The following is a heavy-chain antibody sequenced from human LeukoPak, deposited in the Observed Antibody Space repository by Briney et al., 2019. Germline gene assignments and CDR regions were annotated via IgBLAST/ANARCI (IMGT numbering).Heavy chain of an antibody. V-gene: IGHV1-18*01. CDR3: ARGSPIAAAGGDHYYYYYGMDV. CDR1: GYTFTSCG. J-gene: IGHJ6*02. CDR2: ISAYNGNT. Sequence: GASVKVSCKASGYTFTSCGISWVRQAPGQGLEWMGWISAYNGNTNYAQKLQGRVTMTTDTSTSTAYMELRSLRSDDTAVYYCARGSPIAAAGGDHYYYYYGMDVWGQGTTVTVSS. D-gene: IGHD6-13*01.